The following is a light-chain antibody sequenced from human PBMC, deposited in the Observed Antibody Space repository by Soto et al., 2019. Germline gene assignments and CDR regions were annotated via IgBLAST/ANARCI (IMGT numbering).Light chain of an antibody. V-gene: IGKV1-5*03. J-gene: IGKJ1*01. CDR3: KQYNTYPWT. Sequence: DIQMTQSPSTLSASVGDRVTMTCRASQRTSSWLAWYQQKPGKAPKILIYKASSLESGVPSRFSGSGSGTEFTLTISSLQPEDFATYYCKQYNTYPWTFGQGTKVEIK. CDR1: QRTSSW. CDR2: KAS.